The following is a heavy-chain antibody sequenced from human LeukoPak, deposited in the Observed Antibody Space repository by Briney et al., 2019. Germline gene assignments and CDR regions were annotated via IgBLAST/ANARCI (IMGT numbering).Heavy chain of an antibody. D-gene: IGHD5-24*01. CDR2: IQQDGSEK. J-gene: IGHJ4*02. Sequence: GGSLRLSCAASGFTFSTYWMNWVRQAPGKGLEWVANIQQDGSEKNYVDSVKGRFTISRDNSKNTLYLQMGSLRAEDMAMYYCARARRWLHPFDYWGQGTLVTVSS. CDR1: GFTFSTYW. V-gene: IGHV3-7*01. CDR3: ARARRWLHPFDY.